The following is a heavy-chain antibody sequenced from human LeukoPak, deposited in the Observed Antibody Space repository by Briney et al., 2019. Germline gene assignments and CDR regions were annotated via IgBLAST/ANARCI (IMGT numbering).Heavy chain of an antibody. V-gene: IGHV3-11*01. J-gene: IGHJ6*02. CDR1: GFTFSDYY. Sequence: PGGSLRLSCAACGFTFSDYYMSWLRPAPGKGPVGVSYISSSGSTIYYADTGRGRFTISTDNAKKSLYLHINTPRAEATAVYYCARLAAEVVYYGIDVWGQGTTVTVSS. D-gene: IGHD2-15*01. CDR3: ARLAAEVVYYGIDV. CDR2: ISSSGSTI.